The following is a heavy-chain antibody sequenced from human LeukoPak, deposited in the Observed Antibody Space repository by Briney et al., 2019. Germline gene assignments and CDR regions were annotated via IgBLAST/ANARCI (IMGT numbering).Heavy chain of an antibody. CDR2: ISSSSSRT. D-gene: IGHD3/OR15-3a*01. J-gene: IGHJ4*02. Sequence: GGSLRLSCAASGFTFSDYYMIWIRQAPGKGLEWVSYISSSSSRTNYADSVKGRFTISRDNAKNSLYLQMYSLRAEDTAVYYCAKERRTGTGAALDYWGPGTLVTVSP. V-gene: IGHV3-11*06. CDR1: GFTFSDYY. CDR3: AKERRTGTGAALDY.